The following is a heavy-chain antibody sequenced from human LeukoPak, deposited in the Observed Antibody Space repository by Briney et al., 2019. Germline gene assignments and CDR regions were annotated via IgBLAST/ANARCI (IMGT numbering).Heavy chain of an antibody. D-gene: IGHD3-22*01. CDR2: INHSGST. Sequence: SETLSLTCAVYGGSLSGYYWSWIRQPPGKGLEWIGEINHSGSTNYNPSLKSRVTISVDTSKNQFSLKLSSVTAADTAVYYCARGSPGRRVVITPFRAFDIWGQGTMVTVSS. CDR3: ARGSPGRRVVITPFRAFDI. V-gene: IGHV4-34*01. CDR1: GGSLSGYY. J-gene: IGHJ3*02.